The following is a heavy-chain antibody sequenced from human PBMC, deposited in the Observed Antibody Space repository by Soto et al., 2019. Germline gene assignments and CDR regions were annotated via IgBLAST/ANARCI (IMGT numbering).Heavy chain of an antibody. Sequence: RESLRHSCTGSGLPFGDFAINWFRQAPGKGLEWVANIKQDGSETYYVDSVKGRFTITRDNAKNSLYLQMNSVRAEDTAVYHCETHVRKSWFDHWGQGTLVTV. V-gene: IGHV3-7*01. CDR3: ETHVRKSWFDH. CDR2: IKQDGSET. J-gene: IGHJ5*02. CDR1: GLPFGDFA.